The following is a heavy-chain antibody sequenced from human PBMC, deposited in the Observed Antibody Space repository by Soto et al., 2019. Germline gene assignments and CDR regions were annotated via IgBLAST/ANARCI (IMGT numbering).Heavy chain of an antibody. J-gene: IGHJ4*02. CDR1: GGSFSGYY. CDR3: ARGGPDSSSWDGFDY. D-gene: IGHD6-13*01. CDR2: INHSGST. V-gene: IGHV4-34*01. Sequence: SETLSLTCAVYGGSFSGYYWSWIRQPPGKGLEWIGEINHSGSTNYNPSLKSRVTISVDTSKNQFSLKLSSVTAADTAVYYCARGGPDSSSWDGFDYWGQGTLVTVSS.